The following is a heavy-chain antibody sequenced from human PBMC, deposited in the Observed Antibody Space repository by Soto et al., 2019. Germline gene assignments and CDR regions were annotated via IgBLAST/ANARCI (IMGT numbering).Heavy chain of an antibody. CDR3: ARGHLAVVPVASWFYYMDV. J-gene: IGHJ6*03. V-gene: IGHV1-2*04. CDR2: INPNSGGT. CDR1: GYTFTGYY. D-gene: IGHD2-2*01. Sequence: ASVKVSCKASGYTFTGYYMHWVRQAPGQGLEWMGWINPNSGGTNYAQKFQGWVTMTRDTSISTAYMELSRLRSDDTAVYYCARGHLAVVPVASWFYYMDVWGKGTTVTVSS.